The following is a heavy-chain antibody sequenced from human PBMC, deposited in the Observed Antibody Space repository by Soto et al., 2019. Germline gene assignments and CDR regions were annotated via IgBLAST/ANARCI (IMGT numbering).Heavy chain of an antibody. CDR2: ISGSGGST. Sequence: EVQLLESGGGLEQPGGSLRLSCAASGFTFSSYAMSWVRQAPGKGLEWVSAISGSGGSTYYADSVKGRFTISRDNSKNTLYLQMNSLRAEDTSVYYCAKSQIIVVVTATAALDAFAIWGQGTMVTVSS. CDR1: GFTFSSYA. CDR3: AKSQIIVVVTATAALDAFAI. V-gene: IGHV3-23*01. J-gene: IGHJ3*02. D-gene: IGHD2-21*02.